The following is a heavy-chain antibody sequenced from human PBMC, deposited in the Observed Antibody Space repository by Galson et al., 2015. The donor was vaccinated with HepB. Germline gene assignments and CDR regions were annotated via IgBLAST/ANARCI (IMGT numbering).Heavy chain of an antibody. D-gene: IGHD3-10*01. J-gene: IGHJ4*02. CDR2: IFHSGNT. V-gene: IGHV4-30-2*01. Sequence: LSLTCAVSGGSISSAGYSWSWIRQPPGKGLEWIGYIFHSGNTYYNPSLRSRVTISADRSKNQLSLKLTSVTAADTALYYCARGRNPYNYLGSGNDPPYFDYWGQGTVVTVSS. CDR3: ARGRNPYNYLGSGNDPPYFDY. CDR1: GGSISSAGYS.